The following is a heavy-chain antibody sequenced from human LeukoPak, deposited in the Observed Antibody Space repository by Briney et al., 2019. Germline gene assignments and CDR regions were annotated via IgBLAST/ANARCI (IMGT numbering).Heavy chain of an antibody. D-gene: IGHD6-13*01. V-gene: IGHV4-4*07. CDR2: IYTSGST. CDR1: GGSFSGYY. CDR3: ARDYEAAAGHYHLYYFDY. J-gene: IGHJ4*02. Sequence: PSETLSLTCAVYGGSFSGYYWSWIRQPAGKGLEWIGRIYTSGSTNYNPSLKSRVTMSVDTSKNQFSLKLSSVTAADTAVYYCARDYEAAAGHYHLYYFDYWGQGTLVTVSS.